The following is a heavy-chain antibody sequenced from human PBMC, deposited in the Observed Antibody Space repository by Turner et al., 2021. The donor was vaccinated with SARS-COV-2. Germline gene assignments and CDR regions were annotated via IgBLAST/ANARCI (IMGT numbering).Heavy chain of an antibody. CDR1: GFTFVDYA. Sequence: EVQLLESGGGLVQPGGSLGLSCAASGFTFVDYAMIWVRQAPGKGLEWVSTITDSASRTYYADSVKGRFTISRDNSKNTLYQQMNSLRVEDTAVYYCAKTQRRNWYFDLWGRGTLVTVSS. J-gene: IGHJ2*01. CDR3: AKTQRRNWYFDL. V-gene: IGHV3-23*01. CDR2: ITDSASRT.